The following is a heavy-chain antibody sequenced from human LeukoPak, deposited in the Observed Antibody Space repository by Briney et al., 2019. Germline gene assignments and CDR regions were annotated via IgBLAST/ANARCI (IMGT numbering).Heavy chain of an antibody. CDR2: ISAYNGNT. Sequence: WASVKVSCKASGGTFSSYAISWVRQAPGQALEWMGWISAYNGNTNYAQKLQGRVTMTTDTSTSTAYMELRSLRSDDTAVYYCASAIGQLVLYSAFDIWGQGTMVTVSS. CDR1: GGTFSSYA. J-gene: IGHJ3*02. V-gene: IGHV1-18*01. D-gene: IGHD6-6*01. CDR3: ASAIGQLVLYSAFDI.